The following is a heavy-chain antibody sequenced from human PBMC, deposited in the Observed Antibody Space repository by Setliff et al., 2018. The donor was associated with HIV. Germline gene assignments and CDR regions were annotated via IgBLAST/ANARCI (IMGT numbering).Heavy chain of an antibody. CDR2: IIPIFGTP. CDR3: ARDSRDIVVVIAPEPGPYYYDGMDV. CDR1: GDTFNSHA. D-gene: IGHD2-15*01. J-gene: IGHJ6*04. Sequence: SVKVSCKASGDTFNSHAISWVRQAPGQGLEWMGGIIPIFGTPNYAQKFKGRLTITADESTSTVYMEMSSLRSEDTAVYYCARDSRDIVVVIAPEPGPYYYDGMDVWGEGTTVTVSS. V-gene: IGHV1-69*13.